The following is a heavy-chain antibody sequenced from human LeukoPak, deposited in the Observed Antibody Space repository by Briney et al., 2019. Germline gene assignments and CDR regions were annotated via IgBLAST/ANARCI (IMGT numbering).Heavy chain of an antibody. J-gene: IGHJ4*02. CDR2: ISSSSMYI. Sequence: GGSLRLSCAVSGFTFSRYNMNWVRQAPGKGLEWVSSISSSSMYIFYADSVKGRFTISRDNAKNSLFLQMDSLRAEDTAVYYCATNPGYCSSTSCYFSDWGQGTLVTVSS. CDR1: GFTFSRYN. V-gene: IGHV3-21*01. CDR3: ATNPGYCSSTSCYFSD. D-gene: IGHD2-2*01.